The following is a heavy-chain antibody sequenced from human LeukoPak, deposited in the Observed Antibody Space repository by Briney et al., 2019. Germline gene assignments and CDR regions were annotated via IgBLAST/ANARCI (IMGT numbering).Heavy chain of an antibody. CDR2: INSDGSIT. CDR1: GFTFSNAW. CDR3: GSSSTTCCDY. V-gene: IGHV3-74*01. Sequence: GGSLRLSCAASGFTFSNAWLHWVRQAPGEGLVWVSRINSDGSITNYADSVKGRFTISRDNAKNTLYLQMNSLRADDTAVYYCGSSSTTCCDYWGQGALVTVSS. D-gene: IGHD2-2*01. J-gene: IGHJ4*02.